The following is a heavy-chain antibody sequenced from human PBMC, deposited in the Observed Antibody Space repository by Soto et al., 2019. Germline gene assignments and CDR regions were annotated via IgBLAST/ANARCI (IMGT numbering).Heavy chain of an antibody. CDR3: ARDRKGGHIVVAQEPYGMDV. CDR1: GFTFSSYS. D-gene: IGHD2-21*01. Sequence: GGFLRLSCAASGFTFSSYSMNWVRQAPGKGLEWVSSISSSSSYIYYADSVKCRFTRSRHNAKNSLNLQMNSLRAEDTAVYYCARDRKGGHIVVAQEPYGMDVWGQGTTVTVSS. J-gene: IGHJ6*02. V-gene: IGHV3-21*01. CDR2: ISSSSSYI.